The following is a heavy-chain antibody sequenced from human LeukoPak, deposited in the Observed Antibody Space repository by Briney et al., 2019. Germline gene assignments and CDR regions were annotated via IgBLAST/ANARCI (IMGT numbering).Heavy chain of an antibody. CDR2: INPNSGGT. CDR1: GHTFTGYY. J-gene: IGHJ5*02. CDR3: ARETGDHSSGGFDP. Sequence: ASVKVSCKASGHTFTGYYMHWVRQAPGQGLEWMGWINPNSGGTNYAQKFQGRVTMTRDTSISTAYMELSRLRSDDTAVYYCARETGDHSSGGFDPWGQGTLVTVSS. V-gene: IGHV1-2*02. D-gene: IGHD6-19*01.